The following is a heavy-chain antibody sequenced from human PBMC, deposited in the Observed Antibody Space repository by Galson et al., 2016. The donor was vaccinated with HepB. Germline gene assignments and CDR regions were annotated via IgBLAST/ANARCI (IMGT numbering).Heavy chain of an antibody. CDR1: GCTLTTYY. CDR2: INPNSGGT. V-gene: IGHV1-2*02. Sequence: SVKVSCKASGCTLTTYYIHWVRQAPGQGLEWMGWINPNSGGTNYVQKFRGRLTMTRDTSINTAYMGLSRLRSDDTAVYYCARGGTSITMIVVVNGWFDPWAREPWSPSPQ. CDR3: ARGGTSITMIVVVNGWFDP. D-gene: IGHD3-22*01. J-gene: IGHJ5*02.